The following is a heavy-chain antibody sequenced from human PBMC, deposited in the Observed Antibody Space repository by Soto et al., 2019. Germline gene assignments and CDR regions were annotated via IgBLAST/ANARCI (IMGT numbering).Heavy chain of an antibody. Sequence: ASVKVSCKASGYSFTGYSMHWVRQAPGQGLEWMGWINPNNGDTNYARKFQGRVTMTRDTSTSTAYMELRSLRSDDTAVYYCARPGGDSSSWYVAYYYYGMDVWDQGTTVTVSS. CDR2: INPNNGDT. CDR3: ARPGGDSSSWYVAYYYYGMDV. J-gene: IGHJ6*02. D-gene: IGHD6-13*01. V-gene: IGHV1-2*02. CDR1: GYSFTGYS.